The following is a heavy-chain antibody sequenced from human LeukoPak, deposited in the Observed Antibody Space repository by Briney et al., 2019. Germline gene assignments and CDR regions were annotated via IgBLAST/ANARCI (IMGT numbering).Heavy chain of an antibody. CDR3: AREQLRAFDI. CDR1: GFTFSSYI. J-gene: IGHJ3*02. Sequence: PGGSLRLSCAASGFTFSSYIIHWLRQAPGKGLDWVSSIISISSYIYFADSVKGRFTISRDNAKNSLYLQMNSRRSGDTALYFWAREQLRAFDIWGQGTMVTVSS. D-gene: IGHD5-18*01. CDR2: IISISSYI. V-gene: IGHV3-21*01.